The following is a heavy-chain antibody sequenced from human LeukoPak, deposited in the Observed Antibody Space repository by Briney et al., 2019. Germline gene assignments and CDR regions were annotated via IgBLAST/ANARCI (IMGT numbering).Heavy chain of an antibody. V-gene: IGHV4-34*01. D-gene: IGHD6-19*01. CDR1: GGSFSGYY. J-gene: IGHJ5*02. CDR3: ARHTRGSSGWFFNWFDP. CDR2: INHSGST. Sequence: KSSETLSLTCAVYGGSFSGYYWSWIRQPPRKGLEWIGEINHSGSTNYNTSLKSRVTISVDTSKNQFSLKLSSVTAAHTAVYYSARHTRGSSGWFFNWFDPWGQGTLVTVSS.